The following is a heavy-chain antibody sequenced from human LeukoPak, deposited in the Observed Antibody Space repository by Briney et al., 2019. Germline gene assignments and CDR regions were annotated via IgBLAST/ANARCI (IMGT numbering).Heavy chain of an antibody. CDR1: GFTFSSYS. CDR3: ARLYGDYGVYWFDP. Sequence: GGSLRLSCAASGFTFSSYSMSWVRQAPGKGLEWVSYISSSSSTIYYADSVKGRFTISRDNAKNSLYLQMNSLRAEDTAVYYCARLYGDYGVYWFDPWGQGTLVTVSS. J-gene: IGHJ5*02. CDR2: ISSSSSTI. D-gene: IGHD4-17*01. V-gene: IGHV3-48*01.